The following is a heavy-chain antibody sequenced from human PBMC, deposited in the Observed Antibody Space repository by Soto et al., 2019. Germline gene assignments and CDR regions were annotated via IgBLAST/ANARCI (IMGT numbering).Heavy chain of an antibody. CDR1: GFIFSSSW. CDR2: INSDESTT. Sequence: GGSLRLSCAASGFIFSSSWMHWVRQVPGKGLVWVSRINSDESTTNYADSVKGRFTISGDNVKNTVYLEMNSLRAEDTAVYYCARAGQKRNDMDVWGQGTTVTVSS. CDR3: ARAGQKRNDMDV. V-gene: IGHV3-74*01. J-gene: IGHJ6*02.